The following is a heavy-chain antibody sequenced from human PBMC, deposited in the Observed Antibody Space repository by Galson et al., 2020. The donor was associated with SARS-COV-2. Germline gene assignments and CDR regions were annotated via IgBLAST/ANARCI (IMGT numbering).Heavy chain of an antibody. CDR3: ARTTTVTTFIGYYYYYGMYV. V-gene: IGHV2-70*01. J-gene: IGHJ6*02. CDR2: LDWDDDK. D-gene: IGHD4-17*01. Sequence: SGPTLVQPKQTLTLHCTFPGFPLTTSRMCVSWIRQPPGKDLEWLALLDWDDDKYYSTSLKTRLTISKDTFKNQVVLTMTNMDPVDTATYYCARTTTVTTFIGYYYYYGMYVWGQGTTVTVAS. CDR1: GFPLTTSRMC.